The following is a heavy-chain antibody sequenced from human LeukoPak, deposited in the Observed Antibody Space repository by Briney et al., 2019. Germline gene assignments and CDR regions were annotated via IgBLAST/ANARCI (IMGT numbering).Heavy chain of an antibody. Sequence: GGSLRLSCAASGFTFSSYAMSWGRQAPGKGLEWVSAISGSGGSTYYADSVKGRFTISRDNSKNTLYLQMNSLRAEDTAVYYCAKVGCSSTSCYSGYFDYWGQGTLVTVSS. J-gene: IGHJ4*02. V-gene: IGHV3-23*01. CDR2: ISGSGGST. CDR1: GFTFSSYA. D-gene: IGHD2-2*01. CDR3: AKVGCSSTSCYSGYFDY.